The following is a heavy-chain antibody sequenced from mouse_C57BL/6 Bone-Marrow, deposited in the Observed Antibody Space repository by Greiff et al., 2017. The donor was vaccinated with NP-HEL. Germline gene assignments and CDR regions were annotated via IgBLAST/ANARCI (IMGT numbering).Heavy chain of an antibody. CDR3: ARRGYYVLYYAMDY. J-gene: IGHJ4*01. CDR1: GFTFSDYG. D-gene: IGHD2-3*01. V-gene: IGHV5-17*01. Sequence: EVKVVESGGGLVKPGGSLKLSCAASGFTFSDYGMHWVRQAPEKGLEWVAYISSGSSTIYYADTVTGRCTISRDNAKNTLFLQMTSLRSEDTAMYYCARRGYYVLYYAMDYWGQGTSVTVSS. CDR2: ISSGSSTI.